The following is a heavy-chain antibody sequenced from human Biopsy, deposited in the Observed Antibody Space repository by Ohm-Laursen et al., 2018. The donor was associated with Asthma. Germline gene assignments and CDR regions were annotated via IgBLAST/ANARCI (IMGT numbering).Heavy chain of an antibody. J-gene: IGHJ6*02. V-gene: IGHV1-18*01. CDR3: ARAVDYSHYYGIDV. Sequence: SVKVSCQTFGYTFNSAGITWVRQAPGQGLEWMGWISVYNGNTKVAQKLQDRVTMITDTSTSTAYMELRSLRSDDTAVYFCARAVDYSHYYGIDVWGQETTVTVS. D-gene: IGHD3-10*01. CDR2: ISVYNGNT. CDR1: GYTFNSAG.